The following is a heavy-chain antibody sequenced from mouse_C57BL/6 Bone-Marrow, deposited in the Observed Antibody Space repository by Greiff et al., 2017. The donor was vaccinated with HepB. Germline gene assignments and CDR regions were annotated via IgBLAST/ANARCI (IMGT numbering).Heavy chain of an antibody. CDR2: IWTGGGT. D-gene: IGHD2-12*01. J-gene: IGHJ2*01. V-gene: IGHV2-9-1*01. CDR3: ARNWGTYYRDYFDY. Sequence: VQLKESGPGLVAPSQSLSITCTVSGFSLTSYAISWVRQPPGKGLEWLGVIWTGGGTNYNSALKSRLSISKDNSKSQVFLKMNSLQTDDTARYYCARNWGTYYRDYFDYWGQGTTLTVSS. CDR1: GFSLTSYA.